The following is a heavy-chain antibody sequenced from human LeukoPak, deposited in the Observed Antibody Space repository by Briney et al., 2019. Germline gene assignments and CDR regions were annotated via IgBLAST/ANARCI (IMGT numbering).Heavy chain of an antibody. D-gene: IGHD2-2*02. CDR1: GFTFSTYW. CDR2: MKRDGSEV. J-gene: IGHJ4*02. V-gene: IGHV3-7*01. CDR3: ARYTEYYFDY. Sequence: GSLRLSCAASGFTFSTYWMTWVRQAPGKGLEWVANMKRDGSEVYYANSVKGHFTISRDNAKNSLYLQMNSLRAEDTAVYYCARYTEYYFDYWGQGTLVTVSS.